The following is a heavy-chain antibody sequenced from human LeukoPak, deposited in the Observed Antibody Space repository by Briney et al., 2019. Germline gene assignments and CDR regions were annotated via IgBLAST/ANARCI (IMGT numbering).Heavy chain of an antibody. J-gene: IGHJ4*02. CDR1: GFTFSSYS. D-gene: IGHD3-22*01. CDR3: ARDQGQLDYYDSSGGGY. V-gene: IGHV3-21*01. CDR2: ISSSSSYL. Sequence: GGSLRLSCAASGFTFSSYSMNWVRQAPGKGLEWVSSISSSSSYLYYADSVKGRFTISRDNAKNSLYLQMNSLRAEDTAVYYCARDQGQLDYYDSSGGGYWGQGTLVTVSS.